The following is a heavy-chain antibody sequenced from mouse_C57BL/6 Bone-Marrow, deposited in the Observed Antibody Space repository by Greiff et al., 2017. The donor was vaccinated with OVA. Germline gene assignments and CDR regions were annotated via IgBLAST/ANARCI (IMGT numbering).Heavy chain of an antibody. CDR3: HRAKYYDRSDYAMDY. CDR2: VYPYNGGT. J-gene: IGHJ4*01. D-gene: IGHD1-1*01. V-gene: IGHV1-36*01. CDR1: GFTFTDYY. Sequence: VKPGPSVKISCKASGFTFTDYYMHWVKQSHGKSLEWLGLVYPYNGGTSYNQKFKGKATLPVDTSSSTAFMELNSLTSEYSAVYYCHRAKYYDRSDYAMDYWGQGTSVTVSS.